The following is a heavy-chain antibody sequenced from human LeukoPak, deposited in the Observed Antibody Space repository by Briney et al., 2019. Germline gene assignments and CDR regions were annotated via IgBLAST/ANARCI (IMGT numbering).Heavy chain of an antibody. J-gene: IGHJ4*02. D-gene: IGHD1/OR15-1a*01. CDR3: AKGGEQKTFRCGMDS. Sequence: GGSLRLSCAASGFTFSAYYMHWVRQAPGKGLGWGALVSNDGGIKYYGASVRGRFTISRDNPESTLYLQMNSLRADDTAVYYCAKGGEQKTFRCGMDSWGQGTLVTVSS. V-gene: IGHV3-30*18. CDR1: GFTFSAYY. CDR2: VSNDGGIK.